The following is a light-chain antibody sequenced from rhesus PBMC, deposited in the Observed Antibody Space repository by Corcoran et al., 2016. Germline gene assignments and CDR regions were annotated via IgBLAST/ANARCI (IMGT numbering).Light chain of an antibody. CDR2: ASS. CDR1: QNIYSN. J-gene: IGKJ1*01. V-gene: IGKV1S12*01. Sequence: DIQMTQSPSALSASVGDRVTISCRASQNIYSNLAWYQQKPGKAPKLLIYASSSLQTGIPSRFSGSGSGTDFPLTISSLQPEDSAAYYCQHYYGNPWTFGQGTKVDIK. CDR3: QHYYGNPWT.